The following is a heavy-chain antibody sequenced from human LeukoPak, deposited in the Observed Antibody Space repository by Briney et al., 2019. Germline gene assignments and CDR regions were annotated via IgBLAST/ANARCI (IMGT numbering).Heavy chain of an antibody. D-gene: IGHD2-15*01. CDR1: GFSFTTYA. CDR3: AREIVVVPGSDDY. J-gene: IGHJ4*02. CDR2: ISGGGETT. V-gene: IGHV3-23*01. Sequence: GGSLRLSCAASGFSFTTYAMYWVRQAPGKGLESVSGISGGGETTYYADSVKGRFTISRDNSKNTLYLQMNSLRAEDTAVYYCAREIVVVPGSDDYWGQGTLVTVSS.